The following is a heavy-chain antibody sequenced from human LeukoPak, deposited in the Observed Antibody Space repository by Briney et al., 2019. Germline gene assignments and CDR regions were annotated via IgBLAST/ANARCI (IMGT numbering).Heavy chain of an antibody. J-gene: IGHJ4*02. V-gene: IGHV3-21*01. D-gene: IGHD3-10*01. CDR3: VSGDRRDF. Sequence: PGGSLRLSCAASGFNFGRYSMTWVRQAPGKGLEWVSSIDGSGVSTFCVASLRGRFTISRDNAKNSVYLQMNSLRAEDTAVYHCVSGDRRDFWGQGTLVTVSS. CDR1: GFNFGRYS. CDR2: IDGSGVST.